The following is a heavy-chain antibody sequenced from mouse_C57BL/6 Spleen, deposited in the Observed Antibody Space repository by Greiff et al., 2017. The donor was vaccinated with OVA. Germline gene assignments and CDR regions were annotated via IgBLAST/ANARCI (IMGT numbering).Heavy chain of an antibody. J-gene: IGHJ2*01. CDR1: GYAFSSSW. CDR3: AIFYGNYVGY. V-gene: IGHV1-82*01. Sequence: LQESGPELVKPGASVKISCKASGYAFSSSWMNWVKQRPGKGLEWIGRIYPGDGDTNYNGKFKGKATLTADKSSSTAYMQLSSLTSEDSAVYFCAIFYGNYVGYWGQGTTLTVSS. D-gene: IGHD2-1*01. CDR2: IYPGDGDT.